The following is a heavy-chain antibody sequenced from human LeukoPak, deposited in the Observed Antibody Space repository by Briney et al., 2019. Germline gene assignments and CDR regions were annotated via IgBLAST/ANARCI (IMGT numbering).Heavy chain of an antibody. D-gene: IGHD3-3*01. Sequence: PSETLSLTCTVSGGSISSYYWSWIRQPPGKGLEWMGYIYYSGSTNYTPSLKSRVTISVDTSKNQFSLKLSSVTAADTAVYYCARLYYDFWSGYNWFDPWGQGTLVTVSS. V-gene: IGHV4-59*01. J-gene: IGHJ5*02. CDR1: GGSISSYY. CDR3: ARLYYDFWSGYNWFDP. CDR2: IYYSGST.